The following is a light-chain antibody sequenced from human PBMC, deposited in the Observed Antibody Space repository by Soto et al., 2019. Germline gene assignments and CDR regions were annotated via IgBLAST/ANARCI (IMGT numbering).Light chain of an antibody. Sequence: QSALTQPASVSGSPGQSITISCTGTGSDVGGYDYVSWYRQHPGKAPKLVIYEVSNRPSGVSNRFSGSKSGNTASLTISGLQAEDEADYYCSSYTSTSTPYVFGTGTKVTVL. CDR2: EVS. CDR3: SSYTSTSTPYV. V-gene: IGLV2-14*01. J-gene: IGLJ1*01. CDR1: GSDVGGYDY.